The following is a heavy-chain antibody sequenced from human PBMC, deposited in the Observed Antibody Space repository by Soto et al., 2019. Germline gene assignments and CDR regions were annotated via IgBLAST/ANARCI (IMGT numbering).Heavy chain of an antibody. CDR1: GGSISSGDYY. V-gene: IGHV4-31*03. D-gene: IGHD3-22*01. J-gene: IGHJ5*02. Sequence: LSLTCTVSGGSISSGDYYWSWIRQHPGKGLEWIGTIYFSGTTYYNPSLKSRVTISVDTSKSQFSLKLSSVTAADTAVYYCARRDRSGFSYWLDTWGQGTLVTVSS. CDR2: IYFSGTT. CDR3: ARRDRSGFSYWLDT.